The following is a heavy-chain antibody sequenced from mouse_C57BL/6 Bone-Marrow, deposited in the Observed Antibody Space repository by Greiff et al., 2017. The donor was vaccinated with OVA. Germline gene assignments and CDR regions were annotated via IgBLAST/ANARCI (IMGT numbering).Heavy chain of an antibody. V-gene: IGHV2-2*01. CDR2: IWSGGSS. J-gene: IGHJ1*03. CDR1: GFSFTSYG. CDR3: ARNWGRFYFDV. Sequence: VQLVESGPGLVKPSQCLSISCTASGFSFTSYGVQWVRQSPGKGLEWLGVIWSGGSSDYYAAFITSLSISKDNSKSQVFFKMNSLQADETAIYYCARNWGRFYFDVWGTGTTVTVSS.